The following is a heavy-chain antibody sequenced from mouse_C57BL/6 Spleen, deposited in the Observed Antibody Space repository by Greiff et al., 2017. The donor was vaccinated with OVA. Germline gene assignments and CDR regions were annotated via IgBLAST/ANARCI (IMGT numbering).Heavy chain of an antibody. CDR3: ARYSNYVGFAY. D-gene: IGHD2-5*01. Sequence: VQRVESGAELVRPGASVKLSCKASGYTFTDYYINWVKQRPGQGLEWIARIYPGSGNTYYNEKFKGKATLTAEKSSSTAYMQLSSLTSEDSAVYFCARYSNYVGFAYWGQGTLVTVSA. CDR1: GYTFTDYY. V-gene: IGHV1-76*01. CDR2: IYPGSGNT. J-gene: IGHJ3*01.